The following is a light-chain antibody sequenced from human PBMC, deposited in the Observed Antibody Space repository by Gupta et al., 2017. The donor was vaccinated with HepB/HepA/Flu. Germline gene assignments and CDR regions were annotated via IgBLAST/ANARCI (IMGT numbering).Light chain of an antibody. V-gene: IGLV4-69*02. Sequence: QLVLTQSPSASASLGASVKLTCTLSSGHSTYAIAWHQQKPENGPRYLMKLNSDGSHSKGDGIPDRFSGSSSAAARYLTISSLQSEDESDYYCQTWGTGGVFGGGTKLTVL. CDR1: SGHSTYA. CDR3: QTWGTGGV. CDR2: LNSDGSH. J-gene: IGLJ2*01.